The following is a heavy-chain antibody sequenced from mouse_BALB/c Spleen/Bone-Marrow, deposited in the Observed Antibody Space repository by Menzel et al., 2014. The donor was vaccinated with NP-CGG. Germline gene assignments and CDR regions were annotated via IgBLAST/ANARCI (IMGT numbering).Heavy chain of an antibody. CDR3: ANPAVRANFDY. Sequence: QVQLQQSGAELVKPGASVKLSCKASGYTFTSYWMHWVKQRPGQGLEWIGEIDPSNGRTNYNQKFKNKATLTVDKSSSPVCMQVSELTSDDSGVYYGANPAVRANFDYWGQGTTLTVSS. J-gene: IGHJ2*01. V-gene: IGHV1S81*02. CDR1: GYTFTSYW. D-gene: IGHD6-1*01. CDR2: IDPSNGRT.